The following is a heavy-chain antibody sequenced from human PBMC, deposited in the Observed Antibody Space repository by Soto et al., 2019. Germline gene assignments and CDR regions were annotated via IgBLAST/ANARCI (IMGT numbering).Heavy chain of an antibody. CDR2: IYSGGST. V-gene: IGHV3-53*01. D-gene: IGHD4-17*01. CDR3: AKDLRPDGVWDFDT. J-gene: IGHJ4*02. CDR1: GFTVSSNY. Sequence: GGSLRLSCAASGFTVSSNYMSWVRQAPGKGLEWVSVIYSGGSTYYADSVKGRFTISRDNSRNSVYLQMITLRGEDTAVYYCAKDLRPDGVWDFDTWGQGTLVTVYS.